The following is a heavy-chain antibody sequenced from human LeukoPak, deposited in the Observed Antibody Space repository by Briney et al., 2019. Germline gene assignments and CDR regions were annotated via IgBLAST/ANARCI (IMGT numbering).Heavy chain of an antibody. CDR2: IWYDGSNK. Sequence: PRGSLRLSCAASGFTFSSYGTHWVRQAPGKGLEWVAVIWYDGSNKYYADSVKGRFTISRDNSKNTLYLQMNSLRAEDTAVYYCARDPGSGYYYFDYWGQGTLVTVSS. CDR3: ARDPGSGYYYFDY. J-gene: IGHJ4*02. CDR1: GFTFSSYG. D-gene: IGHD3-22*01. V-gene: IGHV3-33*01.